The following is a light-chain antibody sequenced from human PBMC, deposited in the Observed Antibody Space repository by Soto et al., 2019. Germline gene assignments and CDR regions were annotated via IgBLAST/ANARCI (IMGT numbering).Light chain of an antibody. CDR1: SSDVGAYIY. Sequence: QSALTQPASVSGSPGQSVTISCSGSSSDVGAYIYVSWYQRHPGKAPKLMIYDVTNRPSGVSNRFSGSKSGNTASLTISGLQAEDEADYFCSSYTSSSTVVFGGGTKLTVL. CDR2: DVT. CDR3: SSYTSSSTVV. J-gene: IGLJ3*02. V-gene: IGLV2-14*01.